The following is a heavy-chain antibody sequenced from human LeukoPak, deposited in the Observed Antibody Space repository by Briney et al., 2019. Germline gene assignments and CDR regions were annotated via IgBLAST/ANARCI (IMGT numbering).Heavy chain of an antibody. CDR3: ARAHYDILTGYFYYFDY. V-gene: IGHV4-38-2*01. CDR1: GYSISSGYY. J-gene: IGHJ4*02. CDR2: IYHSGST. D-gene: IGHD3-9*01. Sequence: SETLSLTCAVSGYSISSGYYWGWIRQPPGKGLEWIGSIYHSGSTYYNPSLKSRVTISVDTSKNQFSLKLSSVTAADTAVYYCARAHYDILTGYFYYFDYWGQGTLVTVSS.